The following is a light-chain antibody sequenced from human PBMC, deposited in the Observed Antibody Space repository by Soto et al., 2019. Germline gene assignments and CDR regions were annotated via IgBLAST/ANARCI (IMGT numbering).Light chain of an antibody. CDR3: QQYSSSPLT. J-gene: IGKJ4*01. CDR1: QSVSSSY. Sequence: DIVLTQSPGTVSLPPGERATLFCRASQSVSSSYLAWYQQKPGQAPRLLIYGASSRATGIPDRFSGSGSGTDFALTISRLEPEDSAVYYCQQYSSSPLTFGGGTKVEIK. CDR2: GAS. V-gene: IGKV3-20*01.